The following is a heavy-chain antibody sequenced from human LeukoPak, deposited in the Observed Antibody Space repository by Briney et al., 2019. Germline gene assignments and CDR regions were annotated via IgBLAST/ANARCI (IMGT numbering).Heavy chain of an antibody. Sequence: GGSLRLSCAASGFTFSSYAMHWVRQAPGKGLEWVALMSYNGTKKYYGGSVTGRFTISRDNSKNTLYLQMNSLRAEDTAVYYCAKTVRYNWKYYHDAFDMWGQGTMVTVSS. CDR2: MSYNGTKK. CDR1: GFTFSSYA. J-gene: IGHJ3*02. CDR3: AKTVRYNWKYYHDAFDM. D-gene: IGHD1-7*01. V-gene: IGHV3-30-3*01.